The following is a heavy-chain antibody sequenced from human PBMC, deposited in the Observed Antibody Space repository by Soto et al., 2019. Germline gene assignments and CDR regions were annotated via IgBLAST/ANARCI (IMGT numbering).Heavy chain of an antibody. V-gene: IGHV1-69*01. CDR2: IIPIFGTA. D-gene: IGHD3-22*01. CDR3: ARGWGYDSXXXXXXY. Sequence: QVQLVQSGAEVRKPGSSVRVSCKASGGSFNRHTISWVRQAPGQGLEWMGGIIPIFGTANHAQKFQGRVTIIADESTXXXXXXXSSLRSXXXXXXXXARGWGYDSXXXXXXYWGQ. CDR1: GGSFNRHT. J-gene: IGHJ4*02.